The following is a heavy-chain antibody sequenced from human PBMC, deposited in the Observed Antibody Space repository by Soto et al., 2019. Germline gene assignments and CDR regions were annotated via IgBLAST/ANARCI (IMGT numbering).Heavy chain of an antibody. V-gene: IGHV3-23*01. CDR2: ISGSGDRT. CDR3: AKVMCPGIDMNFDY. D-gene: IGHD3-9*01. CDR1: GFTFSNYF. J-gene: IGHJ4*01. Sequence: EVQLLESGGGLEQPGGSLRLSCAASGFTFSNYFMIWVRQAPGKGLEWVSGISGSGDRTEYADSVKGRFTISRDNYKKTLYLQMSSLRAEDTAVYYCAKVMCPGIDMNFDYWGHGTLVTVSS.